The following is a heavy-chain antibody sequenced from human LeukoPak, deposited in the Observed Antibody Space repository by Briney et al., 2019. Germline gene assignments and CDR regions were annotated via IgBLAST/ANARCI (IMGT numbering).Heavy chain of an antibody. CDR2: ISYDGYDK. Sequence: PGGSLRLSCAASGFTFNNYAMYWVRQAPGKGLEWVTLISYDGYDKSCADAVRGRFTISRDNSNDTLYLQMDSLTTEDTAVYYCARDFFPIADSSWYEIGYWGQGTLVTVSS. V-gene: IGHV3-30-3*01. CDR1: GFTFNNYA. CDR3: ARDFFPIADSSWYEIGY. J-gene: IGHJ4*02. D-gene: IGHD6-13*01.